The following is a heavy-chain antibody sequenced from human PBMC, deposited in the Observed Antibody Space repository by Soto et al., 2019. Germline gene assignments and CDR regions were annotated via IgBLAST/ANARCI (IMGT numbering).Heavy chain of an antibody. D-gene: IGHD3-10*01. CDR1: GGTFSPYT. J-gene: IGHJ4*02. CDR2: IIPFHGVT. Sequence: QVQLVQSGAEVKKPGSSVKVSCKASGGTFSPYTINWVRQAPGQGLEWMGRIIPFHGVTNYAQKFQARVTITADKSTSTAYMELSGLIFEDTAMYYCTRDWEITVSTWSFGGFWGRGTLGTVSS. V-gene: IGHV1-69*08. CDR3: TRDWEITVSTWSFGGF.